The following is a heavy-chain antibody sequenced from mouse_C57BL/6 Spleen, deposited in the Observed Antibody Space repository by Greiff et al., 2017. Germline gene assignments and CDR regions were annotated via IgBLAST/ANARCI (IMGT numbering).Heavy chain of an antibody. CDR3: AKNDGYYSYYARDY. CDR1: GFSLTSYG. D-gene: IGHD2-3*01. J-gene: IGHJ4*01. CDR2: IWRGGST. Sequence: VQLQQSGPGLVQPSQSLSITCTVSGFSLTSYGVHWVRQSPGKGLEWLGVIWRGGSTDYYAAFMSRLSITKDNSTSQVFFKMNSLQADDTAIYYCAKNDGYYSYYARDYWGQGTSVTGSS. V-gene: IGHV2-5*01.